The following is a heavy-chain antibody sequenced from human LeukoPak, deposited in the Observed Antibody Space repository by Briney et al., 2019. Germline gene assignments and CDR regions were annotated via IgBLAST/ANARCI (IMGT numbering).Heavy chain of an antibody. D-gene: IGHD3-10*01. V-gene: IGHV1-46*01. CDR1: GYTFTSYY. CDR2: INPSGGST. Sequence: ASVKVSCKASGYTFTSYYMHWVRQAPGQGLEWMGIINPSGGSTSYAQKFQGRVTITRDTSASTAYMELSSLRSEDTAVYYCAREGLWFGGAVFDYWGQGTLVTVSS. CDR3: AREGLWFGGAVFDY. J-gene: IGHJ4*02.